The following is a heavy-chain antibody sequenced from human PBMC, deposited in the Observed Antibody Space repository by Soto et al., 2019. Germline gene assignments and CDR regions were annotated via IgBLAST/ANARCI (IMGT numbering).Heavy chain of an antibody. CDR3: AHAGDYDLLIFAH. CDR1: GFSLSTYHMG. CDR2: IYWDDDK. V-gene: IGHV2-5*02. D-gene: IGHD4-17*01. J-gene: IGHJ4*02. Sequence: QITLKESGPTLVRPAQTLTLTCDFSGFSLSTYHMGVAWIRQPPGKALEWLALIYWDDDKRYSPSLKDRLATSKDPSNTQVALTTTNMHPGDTATSFCAHAGDYDLLIFAHGAPGPLVTASS.